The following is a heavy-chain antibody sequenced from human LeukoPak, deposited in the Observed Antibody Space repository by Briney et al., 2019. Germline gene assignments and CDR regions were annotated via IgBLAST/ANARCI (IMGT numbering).Heavy chain of an antibody. V-gene: IGHV1-18*01. CDR1: GYNFNSYG. CDR3: ARAQLVAAVPFDY. D-gene: IGHD6-13*01. J-gene: IGHJ4*02. CDR2: ISVHNGNT. Sequence: ASVKVSCKTSGYNFNSYGISWVRQTPGQGLEWMGWISVHNGNTNYAQKFQGRVTITADESTSTAYMELSSLRSEDTAVYYCARAQLVAAVPFDYWGQGTLVTVSS.